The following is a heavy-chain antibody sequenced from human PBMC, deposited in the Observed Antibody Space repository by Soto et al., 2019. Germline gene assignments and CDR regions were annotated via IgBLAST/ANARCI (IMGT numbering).Heavy chain of an antibody. J-gene: IGHJ6*02. CDR3: ARQVHYYYGMDV. CDR2: IYYSGST. D-gene: IGHD1-1*01. Sequence: LSLTCTVSGGSISSGGYYWSWIRQHPGKGLEWIGSIYYSGSTYYNPSLKSRVTISVDTSKNQFSLKLSSVTAADTAVYYCARQVHYYYGMDVWGQGTTVTVSS. CDR1: GGSISSGGYY. V-gene: IGHV4-39*01.